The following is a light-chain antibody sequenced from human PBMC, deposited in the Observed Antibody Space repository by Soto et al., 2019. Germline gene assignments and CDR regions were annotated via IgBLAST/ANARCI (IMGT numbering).Light chain of an antibody. CDR2: GAS. V-gene: IGKV3-20*01. CDR1: RSLSSDY. J-gene: IGKJ1*01. Sequence: EIVLTQSPGTLSLSPGERATLSCRASRSLSSDYLAWYQQKPGQAPRLLIYGASTRATDVPDRFSGSGSGADFTLSISRLEPEDFAVYYCQQYGSSPTRTFGQGTKVDIK. CDR3: QQYGSSPTRT.